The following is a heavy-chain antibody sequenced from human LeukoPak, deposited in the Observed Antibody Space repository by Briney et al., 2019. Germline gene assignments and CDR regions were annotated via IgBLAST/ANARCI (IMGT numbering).Heavy chain of an antibody. J-gene: IGHJ4*02. V-gene: IGHV3-30-3*01. CDR3: ARGGFDYDPIDY. CDR1: A. CDR2: ISYDGSNK. D-gene: IGHD4-17*01. Sequence: AMHXVXQAXXXXLXWVAVISYDGSNKYYADSVKGRFTISRDNSKNTLYLQMNSLRAEDTAVYYCARGGFDYDPIDYWGQGTLVTVSS.